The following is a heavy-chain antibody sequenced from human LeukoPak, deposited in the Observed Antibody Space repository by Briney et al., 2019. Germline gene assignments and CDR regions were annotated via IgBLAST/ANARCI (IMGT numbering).Heavy chain of an antibody. D-gene: IGHD5-24*01. J-gene: IGHJ4*02. V-gene: IGHV3-43D*03. Sequence: GGSLRLSCAASGFTFDDYAMHWVRQAPGKGLEWVSLISWDGGSTYYADSVKGRFTISRDNSKNSLYLQMNSLRAEDTALYYCEKGGRNRDDYDKKNYFDYWGQGTLVTVSS. CDR2: ISWDGGST. CDR3: EKGGRNRDDYDKKNYFDY. CDR1: GFTFDDYA.